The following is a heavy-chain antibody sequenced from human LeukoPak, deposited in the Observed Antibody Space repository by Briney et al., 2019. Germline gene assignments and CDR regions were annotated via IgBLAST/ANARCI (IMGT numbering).Heavy chain of an antibody. CDR1: GFTFSSYA. D-gene: IGHD6-13*01. CDR2: ISYDGSNK. CDR3: AREWDMGIAAEGSFDI. V-gene: IGHV3-30-3*01. J-gene: IGHJ3*02. Sequence: PGGSLRLSCAASGFTFSSYAMRWVRQAPGKGLEWVAVISYDGSNKYYADSVKGRFTISRDNSKNTLYLQMNSLRAEDTAVYYCAREWDMGIAAEGSFDIWGQGTMVTVSS.